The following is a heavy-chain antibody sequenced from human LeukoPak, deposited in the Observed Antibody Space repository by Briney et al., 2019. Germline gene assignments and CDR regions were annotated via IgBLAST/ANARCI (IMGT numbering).Heavy chain of an antibody. V-gene: IGHV3-74*01. D-gene: IGHD3-10*01. J-gene: IGHJ3*01. Sequence: GGSLRLSCAASGFTFSSHWMHWVRQVPGRGPVWVSRINLDGSNTIYADSVKGRFTISRDNAKNTLHLQMSSLGAEDTALYYCARDRTDDVGRNYHPMFDLWGQGTMVTVSS. CDR3: ARDRTDDVGRNYHPMFDL. CDR2: INLDGSNT. CDR1: GFTFSSHW.